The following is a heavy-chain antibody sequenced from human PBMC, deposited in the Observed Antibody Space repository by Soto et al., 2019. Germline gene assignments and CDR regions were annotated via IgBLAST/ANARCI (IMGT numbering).Heavy chain of an antibody. CDR3: ARSQGSSTSLEIYYYYYYGMDV. CDR2: IIPISDTT. J-gene: IGHJ6*02. D-gene: IGHD2-2*01. Sequence: QVQLVQSGAEVKKPGSSVKVSCKASGGTFSSYAISWVRRAPGQGLEWMGGIIPISDTTNYAQKFQGRVTITADESTSTAYMELSSLRSEDTAVYYCARSQGSSTSLEIYYYYYYGMDVWGQVTTVTVSS. CDR1: GGTFSSYA. V-gene: IGHV1-69*01.